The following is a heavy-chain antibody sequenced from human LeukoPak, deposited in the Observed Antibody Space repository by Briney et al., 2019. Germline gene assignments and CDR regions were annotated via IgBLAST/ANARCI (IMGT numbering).Heavy chain of an antibody. V-gene: IGHV4-4*09. D-gene: IGHD6-13*01. Sequence: SETLSLTCTVSGGSISSYYWSWIRQPPGKGLEWIGYIYASASTNYNPSLKSRVAISVDTSKNQFSLKLSSVTAADTAVYYCARLADSSSWDYYYYMDVWGKGTTVTVSS. CDR1: GGSISSYY. CDR3: ARLADSSSWDYYYYMDV. J-gene: IGHJ6*03. CDR2: IYASAST.